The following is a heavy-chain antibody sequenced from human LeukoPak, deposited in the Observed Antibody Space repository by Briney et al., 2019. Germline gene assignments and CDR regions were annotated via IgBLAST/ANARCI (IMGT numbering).Heavy chain of an antibody. CDR1: GFSLSTSGVG. CDR3: AHRRRWCTNGVCYTSPNWFDP. CDR2: IYWNDDK. D-gene: IGHD2-8*01. V-gene: IGHV2-5*01. Sequence: ESGPTLVNPTQTLTLTCTFSGFSLSTSGVGVGWIRQPPGKALEWLALIYWNDDKRYSPSLKSRLTITKDTSKNQVVLTMTNMDPVDTATYYCAHRRRWCTNGVCYTSPNWFDPWGQGTLVTVSS. J-gene: IGHJ5*02.